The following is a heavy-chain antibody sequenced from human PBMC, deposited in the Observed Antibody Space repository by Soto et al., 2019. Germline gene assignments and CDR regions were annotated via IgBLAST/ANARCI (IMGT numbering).Heavy chain of an antibody. CDR2: IDGDGIVT. Sequence: GGSLRLCYAASGFSFRSNWMHWVRQAPGKGLVWVSRIDGDGIVTSYAGSVKGRFTISRDNAKNTLYLQVNSLRAEDTAVYYCVREDFSSTSRYGAESFDVWCKGTMLTVSS. V-gene: IGHV3-74*01. D-gene: IGHD2-2*01. CDR1: GFSFRSNW. CDR3: VREDFSSTSRYGAESFDV. J-gene: IGHJ3*01.